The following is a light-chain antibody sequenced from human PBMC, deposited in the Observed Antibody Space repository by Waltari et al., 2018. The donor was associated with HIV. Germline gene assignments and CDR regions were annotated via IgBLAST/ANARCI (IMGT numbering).Light chain of an antibody. CDR3: QQYYSSPHT. Sequence: DIVMTQSPDSLAVSLGERATINCKSSQSVLYSSNNKNYLAWYQQKPGQPPKLLIYRASTRESGVPDRFSGSGSVTDFTLTISSLQAEDVAVYYCQQYYSSPHTFGQGTKLEIK. J-gene: IGKJ2*01. V-gene: IGKV4-1*01. CDR1: QSVLYSSNNKNY. CDR2: RAS.